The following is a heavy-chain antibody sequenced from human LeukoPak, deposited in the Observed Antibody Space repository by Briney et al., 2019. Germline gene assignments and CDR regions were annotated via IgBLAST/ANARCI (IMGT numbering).Heavy chain of an antibody. CDR1: GFTFSSYS. Sequence: GGSLRLSCAASGFTFSSYSMNWVRQAPGKGLEWVSSISSSSYIYYADSVKGRFTISRDNAKNSLYLQMNSLRAEDTAVYYCARDVGDGYKIRAFDIWGQGTMVTVSS. J-gene: IGHJ3*02. CDR2: ISSSSYI. CDR3: ARDVGDGYKIRAFDI. D-gene: IGHD5-24*01. V-gene: IGHV3-21*01.